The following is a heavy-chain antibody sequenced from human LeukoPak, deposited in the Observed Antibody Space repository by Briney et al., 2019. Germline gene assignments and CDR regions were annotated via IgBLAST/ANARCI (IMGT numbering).Heavy chain of an antibody. CDR2: IYHSGST. D-gene: IGHD3-16*01. Sequence: SETLSLTCAVSGYPISSGFYWGWIRQPPGKGLEWIASIYHSGSTQYNLSLKSRVTISVDTSKTQLSLKLSSVTAADTAVYYCARRLAPADCWGQGTLVTVSS. J-gene: IGHJ4*02. V-gene: IGHV4-38-2*01. CDR3: ARRLAPADC. CDR1: GYPISSGFY.